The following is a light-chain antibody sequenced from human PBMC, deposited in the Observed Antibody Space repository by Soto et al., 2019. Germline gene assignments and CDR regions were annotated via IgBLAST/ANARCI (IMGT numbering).Light chain of an antibody. CDR3: QQYGSSPPVT. CDR1: QSISSY. V-gene: IGKV3-20*01. J-gene: IGKJ1*01. CDR2: GAS. Sequence: TQSPSTLSASVGDRVTITCRASQSISSYLAWYQQKPGQAPRLLIYGASSRATGIPDRFSGSGSGTDFTLTISRLEPEDFAVYYCQQYGSSPPVTFGQGTKVDIK.